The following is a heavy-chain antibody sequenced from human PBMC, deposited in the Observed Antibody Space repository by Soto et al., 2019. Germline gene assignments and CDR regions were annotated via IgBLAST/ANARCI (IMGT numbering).Heavy chain of an antibody. D-gene: IGHD2-21*02. CDR1: GVCISSGWDQ. Sequence: PXETLSLTCPVCGVCISSGWDQCSGIRQHPGKGLEWVGNIYYSGGTYYKPSLTSRVILSVDTSKNHFSLTLRSVTAAASAMYYCASGIGGDSEYYFDFWGPGALVTVSS. CDR3: ASGIGGDSEYYFDF. CDR2: IYYSGGT. V-gene: IGHV4-31*03. J-gene: IGHJ4*02.